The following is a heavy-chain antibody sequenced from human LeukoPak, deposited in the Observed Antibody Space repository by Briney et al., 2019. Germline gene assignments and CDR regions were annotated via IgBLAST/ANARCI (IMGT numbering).Heavy chain of an antibody. V-gene: IGHV4-39*07. J-gene: IGHJ4*02. CDR3: ARESTKTVAGTYYYDSSGLHFDY. CDR2: SYYSGST. Sequence: SETLSLTCTVSGGSISSSSYYWGWIRQPPGKGLEWIGSSYYSGSTYYNPSLKSRVTISVDTSKNQFSLKLSSVTAADTAVYYCARESTKTVAGTYYYDSSGLHFDYWGQGTLVTVSS. D-gene: IGHD3-22*01. CDR1: GGSISSSSYY.